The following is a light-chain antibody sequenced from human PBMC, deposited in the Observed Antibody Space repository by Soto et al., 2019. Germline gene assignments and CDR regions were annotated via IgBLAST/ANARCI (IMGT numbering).Light chain of an antibody. CDR1: SSDVGGYNY. Sequence: QSALTQPPSASGSPGQSVTISCTGTSSDVGGYNYVSWYQHHPGKAPKLMVSEVSKRPSVVPDLFSGSKSGNTASLTVSGLQAEDEADYYCSSYAGNNSPYVFGTGTKLTVL. V-gene: IGLV2-8*01. J-gene: IGLJ1*01. CDR2: EVS. CDR3: SSYAGNNSPYV.